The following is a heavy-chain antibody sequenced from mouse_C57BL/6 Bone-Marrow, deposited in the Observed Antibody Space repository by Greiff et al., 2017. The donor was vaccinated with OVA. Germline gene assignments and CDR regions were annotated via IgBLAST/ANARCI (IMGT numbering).Heavy chain of an antibody. D-gene: IGHD2-3*01. Sequence: EVMLVESGAELVKPGASVKLSCTASGFNIKDYYMHWVKQRTEQGLEWIGRIDPEDGETKYAPKFQGKATITADTSSNTAYLQLSSLTSEDTAVYYCAPYDGYYAWFAYWGQGTLVTVSA. J-gene: IGHJ3*01. CDR1: GFNIKDYY. CDR3: APYDGYYAWFAY. V-gene: IGHV14-2*01. CDR2: IDPEDGET.